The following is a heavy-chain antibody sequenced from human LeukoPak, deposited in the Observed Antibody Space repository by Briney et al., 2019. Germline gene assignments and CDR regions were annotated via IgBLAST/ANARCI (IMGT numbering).Heavy chain of an antibody. CDR3: ARAGSSSLQNYYYYMDV. Sequence: GGSLRLSCAASGFTFSSYWMSWVRQAPGKGLEWVANIKQDGSEKYYVDSVKGRFTISRDNAKNSLYLQMNSLRAEDTAVYYCARAGSSSLQNYYYYMDVWGKGTTVTVSS. CDR2: IKQDGSEK. J-gene: IGHJ6*03. D-gene: IGHD6-13*01. V-gene: IGHV3-7*01. CDR1: GFTFSSYW.